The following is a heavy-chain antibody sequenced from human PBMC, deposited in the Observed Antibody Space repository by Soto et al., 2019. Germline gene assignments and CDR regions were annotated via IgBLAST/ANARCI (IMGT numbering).Heavy chain of an antibody. V-gene: IGHV4-34*01. CDR2: INHSGST. D-gene: IGHD2-15*01. CDR3: ARGPRPPGYCSGGSCHGAYYFDY. CDR1: GGSFSGYY. Sequence: SETLSLTCAVYGGSFSGYYWSWIRQPPGKGLEWIGEINHSGSTNYNPSLKSRVTISVDTSKNQFSLKLSSVTAADTAVYYCARGPRPPGYCSGGSCHGAYYFDYWGQGTLVTVSS. J-gene: IGHJ4*02.